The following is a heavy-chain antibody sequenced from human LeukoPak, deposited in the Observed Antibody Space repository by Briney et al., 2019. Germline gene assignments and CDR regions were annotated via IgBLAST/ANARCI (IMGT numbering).Heavy chain of an antibody. V-gene: IGHV1-8*01. CDR3: ASGAVLRFLEWLLYRQYQSNWFDP. J-gene: IGHJ5*02. CDR1: GYTFTSYD. Sequence: ASVTVSCKASGYTFTSYDINWVRQAPGQGLEWMGWMNPNSGNTAYAQKFQGRVTMTRNTSISTAYMELSSLRSEDTAVYYCASGAVLRFLEWLLYRQYQSNWFDPWGQGTLVTVSS. CDR2: MNPNSGNT. D-gene: IGHD3-3*01.